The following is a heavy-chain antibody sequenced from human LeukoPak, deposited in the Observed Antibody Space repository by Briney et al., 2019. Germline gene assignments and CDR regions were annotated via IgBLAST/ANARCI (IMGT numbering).Heavy chain of an antibody. CDR2: ISGSGGST. Sequence: PGGSLRLSCAASGFTFSSYAMSWVRQAPGKGLEWVSAISGSGGSTFYADSVKGRFTMPRDNSKNTLYLQMNSLRAEDTAVYYCAKEASYCTNGVCYSRIFDTWGQGTLVTVSS. CDR3: AKEASYCTNGVCYSRIFDT. CDR1: GFTFSSYA. J-gene: IGHJ5*02. V-gene: IGHV3-23*01. D-gene: IGHD2-8*01.